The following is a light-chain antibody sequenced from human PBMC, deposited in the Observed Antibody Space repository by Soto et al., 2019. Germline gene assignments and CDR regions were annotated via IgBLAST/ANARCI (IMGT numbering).Light chain of an antibody. CDR2: DAS. J-gene: IGKJ5*01. CDR3: QHYNGAPHT. Sequence: DIQMTQTPSSLSASVGDRVTITCRASQAISNSLAWYQQKPGKIPKLLIYDASTLQSGVPSRFSGRRSGTDFTLTISSLQPEDVATYYCQHYNGAPHTFGQGTRLEIK. CDR1: QAISNS. V-gene: IGKV1-27*01.